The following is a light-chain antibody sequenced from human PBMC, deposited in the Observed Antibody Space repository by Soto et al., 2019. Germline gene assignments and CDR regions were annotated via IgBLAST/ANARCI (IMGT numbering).Light chain of an antibody. CDR2: GAS. J-gene: IGKJ2*01. CDR3: QQYGSSSYT. CDR1: QSVSSNY. V-gene: IGKV3-20*01. Sequence: EIVLTQSPGTLSLSPGERATLSCRASQSVSSNYLGWYQQKPGQAPRLLIYGASTRASGTPDRFSGSGSGTDFSLTINRLEPEDFAVYYCQQYGSSSYTFGQGTKLEI.